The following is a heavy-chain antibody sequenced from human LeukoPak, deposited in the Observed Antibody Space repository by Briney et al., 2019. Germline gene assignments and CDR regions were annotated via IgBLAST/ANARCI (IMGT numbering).Heavy chain of an antibody. CDR2: IMSKSDGGTT. CDR1: GFTFSNAW. CDR3: TTASVTMVRGVINPDAFDV. Sequence: GGSLRLSCAASGFTFSNAWMSWVRQAPGKGLEWVGRIMSKSDGGTTAYGAPVKGRFAISRDDSKNTLYLQLKGLETEDTAVYYCTTASVTMVRGVINPDAFDVWGLGTMVIVSP. V-gene: IGHV3-15*01. J-gene: IGHJ3*01. D-gene: IGHD3-10*01.